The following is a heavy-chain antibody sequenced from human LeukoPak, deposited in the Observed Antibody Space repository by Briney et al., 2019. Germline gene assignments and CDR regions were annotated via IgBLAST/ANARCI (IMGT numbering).Heavy chain of an antibody. CDR3: ARGHGSYDYVWGSYRLYFDY. D-gene: IGHD3-16*02. Sequence: PSETLSLTCAVYGGSFSGYYWSWIRQPPGKGLEWIGEINHSGSTNYNPSLKSRVTISVDTSKNQFSLKLSSVTAADTAVYYCARGHGSYDYVWGSYRLYFDYWGQGTLVTVSS. V-gene: IGHV4-34*01. CDR1: GGSFSGYY. J-gene: IGHJ4*02. CDR2: INHSGST.